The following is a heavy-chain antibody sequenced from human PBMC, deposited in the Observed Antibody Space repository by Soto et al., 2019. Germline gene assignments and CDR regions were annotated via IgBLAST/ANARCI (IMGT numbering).Heavy chain of an antibody. D-gene: IGHD6-13*01. CDR1: GGSISRYY. J-gene: IGHJ6*03. Sequence: SETLSLTCTVSGGSISRYYWSWIRQPPGKGLEWIAYVYYSGSTNYSPSLKSRVSISLDMSKNQFSLRLSSVTAADTAVYYCARGSGISAAGSYYYYYMDVWGKGTTVTVSS. V-gene: IGHV4-59*01. CDR3: ARGSGISAAGSYYYYYMDV. CDR2: VYYSGST.